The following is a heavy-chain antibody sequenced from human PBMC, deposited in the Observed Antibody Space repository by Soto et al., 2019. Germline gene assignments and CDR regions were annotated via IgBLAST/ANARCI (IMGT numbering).Heavy chain of an antibody. V-gene: IGHV4-31*03. CDR2: IYYSGST. Sequence: QVQLQESGPGLVKPSQTLSLTCTVSGGSISSGGYYWSWIRQHPGKGLEWIGYIYYSGSTYYNPSLKSRVTISVDTSKNQFSLKLSSVTAADTAVYYCARDRMYSSGFMVHYFDYWGQGTLVTVSS. J-gene: IGHJ4*02. CDR3: ARDRMYSSGFMVHYFDY. D-gene: IGHD6-19*01. CDR1: GGSISSGGYY.